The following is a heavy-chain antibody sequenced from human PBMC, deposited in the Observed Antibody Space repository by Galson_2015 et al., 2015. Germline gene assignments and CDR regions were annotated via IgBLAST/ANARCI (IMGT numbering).Heavy chain of an antibody. V-gene: IGHV3-21*01. CDR2: ISSSSSYI. CDR3: ARGEGYCSSTSCYNAFDI. J-gene: IGHJ3*02. CDR1: GFTFSSYS. Sequence: SLRLSCAASGFTFSSYSMNWVRQAPGKGLEWVSSISSSSSYIYYADSVKGRFTISRDNAKNSLYLQMNSLRAEGTAVYYCARGEGYCSSTSCYNAFDIWGQGTMVTVSS. D-gene: IGHD2-2*02.